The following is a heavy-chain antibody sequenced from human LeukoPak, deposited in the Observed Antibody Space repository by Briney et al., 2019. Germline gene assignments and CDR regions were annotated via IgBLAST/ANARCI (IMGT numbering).Heavy chain of an antibody. J-gene: IGHJ4*02. D-gene: IGHD4-17*01. CDR3: ARDMVTTLIDD. CDR2: IWYDGSNK. V-gene: IGHV3-33*08. Sequence: GGSLRLSCATSGFTFRSSGVHWVRQAPGKGLEWVAVIWYDGSNKYYADSVKGRFTISRDNSKNTLYLQMNSLRAEDTAVYYCARDMVTTLIDDWGQGTLVTVSS. CDR1: GFTFRSSG.